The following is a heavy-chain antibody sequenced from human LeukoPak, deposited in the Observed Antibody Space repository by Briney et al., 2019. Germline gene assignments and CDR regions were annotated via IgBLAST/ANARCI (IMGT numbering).Heavy chain of an antibody. J-gene: IGHJ4*02. CDR1: GGSFRGYY. CDR2: INHSGST. V-gene: IGHV4-34*01. CDR3: ARENRLGYCSSTSCLPLDY. D-gene: IGHD2-2*01. Sequence: PSETLSLTCAVYGGSFRGYYWSWIRQPPGKGLEWIGEINHSGSTNYNPSLKSQVTISVDTSKNQFSLKLSSVTAADTAVYYCARENRLGYCSSTSCLPLDYWGQGTLVTVSS.